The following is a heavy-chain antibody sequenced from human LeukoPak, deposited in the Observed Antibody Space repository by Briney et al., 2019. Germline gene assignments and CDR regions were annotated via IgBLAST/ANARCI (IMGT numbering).Heavy chain of an antibody. CDR2: ISGSGGST. Sequence: PGGSLRLSCAASGFTFSSYAMSWVRQAPGKGLEWVSAISGSGGSTYYADSVKGRFTISRDNSKNTLYLQMNSLRAEDTAVYYCARSLSEPIGAYYGMDVWGQGTTVTVSS. D-gene: IGHD5-12*01. CDR1: GFTFSSYA. CDR3: ARSLSEPIGAYYGMDV. J-gene: IGHJ6*02. V-gene: IGHV3-23*01.